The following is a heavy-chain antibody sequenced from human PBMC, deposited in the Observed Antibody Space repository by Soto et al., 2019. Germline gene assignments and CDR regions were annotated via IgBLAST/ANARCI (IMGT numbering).Heavy chain of an antibody. CDR3: AKRVVEYSSSQSWFDP. CDR1: GYTFTSYG. CDR2: ISAYNGKT. D-gene: IGHD6-6*01. V-gene: IGHV1-18*01. J-gene: IGHJ5*02. Sequence: QVQLVQSGAEVKKPGASVKVSCKASGYTFTSYGISWVRQAPGQGLEWMGWISAYNGKTNYAKKLQGRVTMTTDTSTSTASVELRSLRSDDTAVYYCAKRVVEYSSSQSWFDPWGQGTLVTVSS.